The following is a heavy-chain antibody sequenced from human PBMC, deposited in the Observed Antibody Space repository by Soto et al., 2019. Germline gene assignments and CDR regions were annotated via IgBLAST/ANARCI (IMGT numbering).Heavy chain of an antibody. J-gene: IGHJ4*02. CDR2: ITWNSGHI. CDR3: AKGRSTMIVVVMDY. Sequence: GGSLRLSCVASGFNFDDSAMNWVRQVPGRGLEWVSGITWNSGHILYADSVKGRFTISRDNAKKSLYLELNSLRPEDTALYYCAKGRSTMIVVVMDYWGQGTPVTVSS. D-gene: IGHD3-22*01. V-gene: IGHV3-9*01. CDR1: GFNFDDSA.